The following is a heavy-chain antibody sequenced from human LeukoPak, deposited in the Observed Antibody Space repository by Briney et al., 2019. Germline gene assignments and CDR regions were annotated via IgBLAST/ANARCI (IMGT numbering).Heavy chain of an antibody. CDR3: ARDSIVRGNIGNDMDV. V-gene: IGHV3-11*01. CDR2: ISHSGRTM. J-gene: IGHJ6*03. CDR1: GFTLSDYY. Sequence: PGGSLRLSCAASGFTLSDYYMSWIRQAPGKGLEWVSYISHSGRTMYYADSVKGRFTISRDNAKNSLYLQMNSLRAGDTAVYYCARDSIVRGNIGNDMDVWGKGTTVTVSS. D-gene: IGHD2-8*01.